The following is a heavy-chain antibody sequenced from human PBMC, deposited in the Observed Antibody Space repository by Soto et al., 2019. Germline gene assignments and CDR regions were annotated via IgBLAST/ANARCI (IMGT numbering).Heavy chain of an antibody. D-gene: IGHD3-16*01. V-gene: IGHV1-69*01. CDR2: IVPIHGMK. CDR1: GGTFSDYA. Sequence: QVQLVQSGAEVKKPGSSVKVSCEASGGTFSDYAFSWVRQAPGQRLEWMGGIVPIHGMKSYAQNFQGRVTRTADESTRRVYMELSGLTSKDTAVYYCAKDRGTQMMLAVWDSWGQGTQVTVSS. CDR3: AKDRGTQMMLAVWDS. J-gene: IGHJ4*02.